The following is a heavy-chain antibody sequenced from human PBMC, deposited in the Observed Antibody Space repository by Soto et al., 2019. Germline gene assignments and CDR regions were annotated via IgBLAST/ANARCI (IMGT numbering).Heavy chain of an antibody. Sequence: SETLSLTCTFSGGSIISYYWSWIRQPPGKGLEWIGYIYYSGSTNYNPSLKSRVTISVDTSKNQFSLKLSSVTAADTAVYYCAREVGYYDILTGYLRWFDPWGQGTLVTVSS. J-gene: IGHJ5*02. CDR2: IYYSGST. D-gene: IGHD3-9*01. V-gene: IGHV4-59*01. CDR3: AREVGYYDILTGYLRWFDP. CDR1: GGSIISYY.